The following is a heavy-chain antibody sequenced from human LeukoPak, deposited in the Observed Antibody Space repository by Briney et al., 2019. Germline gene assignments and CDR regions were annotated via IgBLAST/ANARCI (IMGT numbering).Heavy chain of an antibody. CDR1: GFTFSDYY. Sequence: GGSLRLSCAASGFTFSDYYMSWIRQAPGKGLEWVSYISSSGSTIYYADSVKGRFTISRDNAKNSLYLQMNSLRAEDTAVYYCARGGAYYDILTGYQYFDYWGQGTLVTVSS. D-gene: IGHD3-9*01. CDR2: ISSSGSTI. CDR3: ARGGAYYDILTGYQYFDY. J-gene: IGHJ4*02. V-gene: IGHV3-11*01.